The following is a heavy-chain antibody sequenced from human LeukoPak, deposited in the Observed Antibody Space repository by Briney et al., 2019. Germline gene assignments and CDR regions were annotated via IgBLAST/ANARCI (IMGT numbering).Heavy chain of an antibody. J-gene: IGHJ5*02. CDR3: ASLIDGLSTGYNWFDP. D-gene: IGHD1-14*01. Sequence: SETLSLTCAVYGGYFSGYYWSWIRQPPGKGLEWIGEINHSGSTNYNPSLKSRVTISVDTSKNQFSLKLSSVTAADTAVYYCASLIDGLSTGYNWFDPWGQGTLVTASS. V-gene: IGHV4-34*01. CDR2: INHSGST. CDR1: GGYFSGYY.